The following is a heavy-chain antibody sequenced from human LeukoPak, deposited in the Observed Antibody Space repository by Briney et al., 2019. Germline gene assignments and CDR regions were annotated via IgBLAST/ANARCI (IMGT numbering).Heavy chain of an antibody. CDR2: ISSNGDSP. Sequence: GGSLRLSCAASGFIFSNYAMHWVRQAPGKGPEYVSAISSNGDSPYYANSVRGRFTISRDNSKNTLYLQMGSLRAEDMAVYFCARADSGPSFPPDYWGQGTLVTVSS. V-gene: IGHV3-64*01. D-gene: IGHD5-12*01. CDR3: ARADSGPSFPPDY. CDR1: GFIFSNYA. J-gene: IGHJ4*02.